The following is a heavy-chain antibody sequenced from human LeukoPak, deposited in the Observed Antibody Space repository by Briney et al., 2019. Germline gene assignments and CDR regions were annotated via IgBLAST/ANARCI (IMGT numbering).Heavy chain of an antibody. CDR2: IYPGDSDT. CDR3: ARGMNYYGSGSYSLGDAFDI. CDR1: GYSFTSYW. Sequence: GESLQISCQGSGYSFTSYWIGWVRQMPGKGLEWMGIIYPGDSDTRYSPSFQGQVTISADKSISTAYLQWSSLKASDTAMYYCARGMNYYGSGSYSLGDAFDIWGQGTMVTVSS. D-gene: IGHD3-10*01. V-gene: IGHV5-51*01. J-gene: IGHJ3*02.